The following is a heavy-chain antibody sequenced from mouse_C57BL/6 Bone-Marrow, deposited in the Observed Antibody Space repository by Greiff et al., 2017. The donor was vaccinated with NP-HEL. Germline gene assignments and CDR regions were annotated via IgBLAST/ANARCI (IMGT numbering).Heavy chain of an antibody. CDR1: GYTFTEYT. CDR3: ARHEDLGYDPAWFAY. V-gene: IGHV1-62-2*01. J-gene: IGHJ3*01. D-gene: IGHD2-2*01. Sequence: QVQLQQSGAELVKPGASVKLSCTASGYTFTEYTIHWVKQRSGQGLEWIGWFYPGSGSITYHEKFKDKATLTSDKSSSTVYMELSRLTSEDSAVYFCARHEDLGYDPAWFAYWGQGTLVTVSA. CDR2: FYPGSGSI.